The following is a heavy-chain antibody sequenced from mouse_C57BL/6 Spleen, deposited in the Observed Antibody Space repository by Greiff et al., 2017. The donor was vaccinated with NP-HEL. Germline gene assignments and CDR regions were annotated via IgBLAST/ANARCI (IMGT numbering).Heavy chain of an antibody. CDR2: IDPSDSET. D-gene: IGHD1-1*01. Sequence: QVQLQQPGAELVRPGSSVKLSCKASGYTFTSYWMHWVKQRPIQGLEWIGNIDPSDSETHYNQKFKDKATLTVDKSSSTAYMQLSSLTSEDSAVYYCARGCYYYGLYYYAMDYWGQGTSVTVSS. J-gene: IGHJ4*01. CDR1: GYTFTSYW. CDR3: ARGCYYYGLYYYAMDY. V-gene: IGHV1-52*01.